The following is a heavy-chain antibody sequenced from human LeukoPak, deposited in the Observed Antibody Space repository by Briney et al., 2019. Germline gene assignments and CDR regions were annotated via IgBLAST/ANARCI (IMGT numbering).Heavy chain of an antibody. CDR1: GFTFSSYG. CDR3: ARDSGIYSSLPYYYFMDV. V-gene: IGHV3-30*02. D-gene: IGHD1-26*01. Sequence: PGGSLRLSCAASGFTFSSYGMHWVRQAPGKGLEWVAFIRYGGSNKYYADSVKGRFTISRDNSKNTLYLQMNSLRAEDTAVYYCARDSGIYSSLPYYYFMDVWGKGTTITVSS. J-gene: IGHJ6*03. CDR2: IRYGGSNK.